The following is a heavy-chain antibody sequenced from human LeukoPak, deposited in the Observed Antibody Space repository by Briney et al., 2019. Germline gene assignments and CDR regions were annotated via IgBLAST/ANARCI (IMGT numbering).Heavy chain of an antibody. J-gene: IGHJ4*02. V-gene: IGHV4-59*01. Sequence: PSETLSLTCTVSGGSISSYYWSWIRQPPGKGLEWIGYIYYSGSTNYNPSLKSRVTISVDTSKDQFSLNLSSVTAADTAVYYCARAPGIATAYYYFDYWGQGTLVTVSS. CDR2: IYYSGST. CDR1: GGSISSYY. CDR3: ARAPGIATAYYYFDY. D-gene: IGHD6-13*01.